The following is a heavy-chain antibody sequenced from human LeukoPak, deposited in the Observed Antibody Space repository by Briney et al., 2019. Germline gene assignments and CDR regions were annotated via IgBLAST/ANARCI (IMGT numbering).Heavy chain of an antibody. CDR2: IRSKANSYAT. CDR1: GFTFSGSA. CDR3: IKGQTDY. J-gene: IGHJ4*02. V-gene: IGHV3-73*01. Sequence: GGSLKLSCAASGFTFSGSAMHWVRQASGKGLEWVGRIRSKANSYATAYAASVKGRFTISRDDSKNTAYLQMNSLKTEDTAVYYCIKGQTDYWGQGTLDTVSS.